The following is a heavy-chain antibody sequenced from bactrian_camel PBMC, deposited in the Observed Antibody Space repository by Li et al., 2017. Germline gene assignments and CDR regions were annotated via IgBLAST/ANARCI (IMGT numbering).Heavy chain of an antibody. D-gene: IGHD6*01. CDR3: ATLYGGSW. Sequence: HVQLVASGGGLVQPGESLRLSCSASGSTYWWMGWVRQTPGKGLEWVSTLKWDGTDTYYADSVKGRFTISRDNVKNTVYLQMNNMKSEDTALYYCATLYGGSWWGQGTQVTVS. J-gene: IGHJ4*01. CDR2: LKWDGTDT. V-gene: IGHV3S6*01. CDR1: GSTYWW.